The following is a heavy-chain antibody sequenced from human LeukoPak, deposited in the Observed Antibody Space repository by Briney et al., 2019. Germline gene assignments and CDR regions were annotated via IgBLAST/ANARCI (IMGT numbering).Heavy chain of an antibody. CDR2: INPNSGGT. V-gene: IGHV1-2*06. J-gene: IGHJ4*02. D-gene: IGHD6-13*01. CDR3: ARTSEQQLAIFDY. Sequence: ASVKVSCKASGYTFTGYYMHWVRQAPGQGLEWMGRINPNSGGTNYAQKFQGRVTMTRDTSISTAYMELSRLRSDDTAVYYCARTSEQQLAIFDYWGQGTLVTVSS. CDR1: GYTFTGYY.